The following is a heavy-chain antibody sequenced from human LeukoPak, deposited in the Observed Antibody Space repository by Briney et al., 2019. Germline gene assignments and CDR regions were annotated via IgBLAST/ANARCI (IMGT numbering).Heavy chain of an antibody. CDR1: GFTFSSFA. J-gene: IGHJ4*02. CDR2: TSGSGEST. CDR3: AKDAIGQYRPYYFDC. V-gene: IGHV3-23*01. Sequence: GGSLRLSCAASGFTFSSFAMSWVRQAPGKGLEWVSSTSGSGESTYYADYVKGRFTVSRDNSKNTLNLQLNSLRAEDTAVYYCAKDAIGQYRPYYFDCWGQGTLVTVSS. D-gene: IGHD3-16*02.